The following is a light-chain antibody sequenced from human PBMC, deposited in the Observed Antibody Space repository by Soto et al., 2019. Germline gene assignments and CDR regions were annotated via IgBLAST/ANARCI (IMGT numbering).Light chain of an antibody. V-gene: IGKV3-20*01. CDR3: QQYTGPPTT. CDR1: QSVSSY. J-gene: IGKJ5*01. CDR2: GAS. Sequence: EIVLTQSPGTLSLAPGERATLSCRASQSVSSYLAWYQHRPGQAPRLLIYGASTRAAGIPDRFSGSGSGTDFTLTITRLEPEDSAVYFCQQYTGPPTTFGQGTRLEIK.